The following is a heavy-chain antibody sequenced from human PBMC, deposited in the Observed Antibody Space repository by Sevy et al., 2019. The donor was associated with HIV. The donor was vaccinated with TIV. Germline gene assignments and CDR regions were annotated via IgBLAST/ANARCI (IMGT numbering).Heavy chain of an antibody. V-gene: IGHV3-23*01. CDR2: LSFGCGEI. Sequence: GGSLRLSCAASGFTFNKYSMSWVRQPPGKGLEWVATLSFGCGEINYADSVKGRFTISRDNSKNSFYLQMNNLRAEDTALYCCAREGCTKPHDYWGQGTLVTVSS. D-gene: IGHD2-8*01. CDR1: GFTFNKYS. J-gene: IGHJ4*02. CDR3: AREGCTKPHDY.